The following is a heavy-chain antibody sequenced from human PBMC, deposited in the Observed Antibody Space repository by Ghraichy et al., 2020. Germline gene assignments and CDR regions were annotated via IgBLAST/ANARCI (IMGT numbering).Heavy chain of an antibody. CDR3: ARETGADFWSGYLALDY. J-gene: IGHJ4*02. CDR2: IYTSGST. CDR1: GGSISSYY. D-gene: IGHD3-3*01. Sequence: SETLSLTCTVSGGSISSYYWSWIRQPAGKGLEWIGRIYTSGSTNYNPSLKSRVTMSVDTSKNQFSLKLSSVTAADTAVYYCARETGADFWSGYLALDYWGQGTLVTVSS. V-gene: IGHV4-4*07.